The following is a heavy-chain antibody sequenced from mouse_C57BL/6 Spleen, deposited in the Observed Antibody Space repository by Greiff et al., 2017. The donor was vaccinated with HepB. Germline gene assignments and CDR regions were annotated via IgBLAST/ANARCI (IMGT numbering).Heavy chain of an antibody. CDR2: IYPGSGST. CDR1: GYTFTSYW. V-gene: IGHV1-55*01. J-gene: IGHJ2*01. Sequence: QVQLQQPGAELVKPGASVKMSCKASGYTFTSYWITWVKQRPGQGLEWIGDIYPGSGSTNYNEKFKSKATLTVDTSSSTAYMQRSSLTSEESAVYYWARNSNYLLDYWGQGTTLTVSS. CDR3: ARNSNYLLDY. D-gene: IGHD2-5*01.